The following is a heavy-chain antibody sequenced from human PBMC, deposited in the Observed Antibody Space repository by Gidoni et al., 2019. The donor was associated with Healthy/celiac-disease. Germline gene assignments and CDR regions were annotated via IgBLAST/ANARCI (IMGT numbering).Heavy chain of an antibody. CDR2: ISYDGSNK. CDR3: ARDRWLVEADLDY. J-gene: IGHJ4*02. Sequence: SLRLSCAASGFTFSSYAMHWVRQAPGKGLEWVAVISYDGSNKYYADSVKGRFTISRDNSKNTLYLQMNSLRAEDTAVYYGARDRWLVEADLDYWGQGTLVTVSS. CDR1: GFTFSSYA. V-gene: IGHV3-30-3*01. D-gene: IGHD6-19*01.